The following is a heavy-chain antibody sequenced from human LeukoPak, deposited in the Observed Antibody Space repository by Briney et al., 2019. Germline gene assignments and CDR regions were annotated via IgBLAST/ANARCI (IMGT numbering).Heavy chain of an antibody. CDR1: GGSISSYY. D-gene: IGHD6-19*01. J-gene: IGHJ4*02. Sequence: SETLSLTCTVSGGSISSYYWSWIRQPAGKGLEWIGRIYTSGSTNYNPSLKSRVTISVDTSNNQFSLKLSSVTAADTAVYYCARDTSSGWYFSYWGQGTLVTVSS. V-gene: IGHV4-4*07. CDR2: IYTSGST. CDR3: ARDTSSGWYFSY.